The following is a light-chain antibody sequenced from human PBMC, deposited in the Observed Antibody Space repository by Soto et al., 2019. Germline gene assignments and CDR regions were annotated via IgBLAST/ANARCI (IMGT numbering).Light chain of an antibody. Sequence: EIVLTQSPGTLSLSPGERATLSCRASQSVSSSYLAWYQQKPGQAPRLLIYGASSRATGIPDRFSGSGSGTDFTLTISRLEAEDCAVYYCQQYGSSPGTFGQGTKVEL. CDR2: GAS. CDR3: QQYGSSPGT. J-gene: IGKJ1*01. V-gene: IGKV3-20*01. CDR1: QSVSSSY.